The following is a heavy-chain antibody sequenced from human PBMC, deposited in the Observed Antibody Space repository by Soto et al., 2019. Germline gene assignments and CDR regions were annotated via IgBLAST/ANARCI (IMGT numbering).Heavy chain of an antibody. V-gene: IGHV4-39*01. D-gene: IGHD6-13*01. Sequence: PSETLSLTCTVSGGSISSSSYYWGWIRQPPGKGLEWIGSIYYSGSTYYNPSLKSRVTISVDTSKNQFSLKLSPVTAADTAVYYCARAAFYSRDFNWFDPWGQGALVTVSS. CDR1: GGSISSSSYY. CDR3: ARAAFYSRDFNWFDP. J-gene: IGHJ5*02. CDR2: IYYSGST.